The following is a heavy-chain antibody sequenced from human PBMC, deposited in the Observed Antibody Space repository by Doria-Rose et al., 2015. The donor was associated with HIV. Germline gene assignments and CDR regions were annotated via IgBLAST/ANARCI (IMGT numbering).Heavy chain of an antibody. CDR2: YIRGST. CDR3: ARTANWNDGRVDS. V-gene: IGHV4-4*09. Sequence: YIRGSTDYNPSLRSRVTISVDTSKNQFSLEVNSVTAADTAVYYCARTANWNDGRVDSWGQGTSVIVSS. D-gene: IGHD1-20*01. J-gene: IGHJ4*02.